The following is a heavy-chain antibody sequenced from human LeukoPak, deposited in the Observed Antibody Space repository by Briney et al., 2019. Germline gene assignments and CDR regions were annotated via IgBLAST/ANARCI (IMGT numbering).Heavy chain of an antibody. CDR2: IYYSGST. CDR1: GGCISSYY. Sequence: SETLSLTCTVSGGCISSYYWTWVRQPPGAGLEWVWNIYYSGSTNYNPSLKSRVTISVDTSKNQFSLKLRSVTAADTAVYYCARWAYSTDWYQYFDKWGQGTLVTVSS. CDR3: ARWAYSTDWYQYFDK. J-gene: IGHJ4*02. D-gene: IGHD6-19*01. V-gene: IGHV4-59*08.